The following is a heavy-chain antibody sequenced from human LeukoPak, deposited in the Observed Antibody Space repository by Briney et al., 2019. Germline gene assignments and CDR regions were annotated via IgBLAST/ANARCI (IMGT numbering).Heavy chain of an antibody. CDR3: ARRGIAAAGSRAPNFFDY. V-gene: IGHV3-30*04. D-gene: IGHD6-13*01. CDR2: ISYDGSNK. Sequence: GRSLRLSCAASGFTFSSYAMHWVRQAPGKGLEWVAVISYDGSNKYYADSVKGRFTISRDNSKNTLYLQMNSLRAEDTAVYYCARRGIAAAGSRAPNFFDYWGQGTLVTVSS. J-gene: IGHJ4*02. CDR1: GFTFSSYA.